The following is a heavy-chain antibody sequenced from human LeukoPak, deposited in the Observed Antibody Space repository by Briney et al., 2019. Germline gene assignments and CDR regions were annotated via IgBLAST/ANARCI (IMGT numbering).Heavy chain of an antibody. CDR3: ARVAGSIDY. CDR1: GYTFTTYD. J-gene: IGHJ4*02. V-gene: IGHV1-8*03. Sequence: GASVKVSCKASGYTFTTYDINWVLQATGQGLEWMGWMNPNSGYTGYAQKFQGRVTITRDTSISTAYMELSSLRSEDTAVYYCARVAGSIDYWGQGTLVTVSS. D-gene: IGHD6-19*01. CDR2: MNPNSGYT.